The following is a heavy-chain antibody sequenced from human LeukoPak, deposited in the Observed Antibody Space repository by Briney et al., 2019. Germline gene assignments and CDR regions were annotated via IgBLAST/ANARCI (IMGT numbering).Heavy chain of an antibody. CDR1: GYTFTGYY. CDR3: ARDSSSFKFDY. J-gene: IGHJ4*02. CDR2: INPNSGGT. V-gene: IGHV1-2*04. D-gene: IGHD6-6*01. Sequence: ASVKVSCKASGYTFTGYYMRWVRQAPGQGLEWMGWINPNSGGTNYAQKFQGWVTMTRDTSISTAYMELSRLRSDDTAVYYCARDSSSFKFDYWGQGTLVTVSS.